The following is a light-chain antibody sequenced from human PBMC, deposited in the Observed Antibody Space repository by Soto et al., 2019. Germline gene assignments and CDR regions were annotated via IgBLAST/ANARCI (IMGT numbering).Light chain of an antibody. Sequence: QSALTQPASVFGSPGQSITFSCTGTSSDVGGYNFVSWYQQHPGKAPKLMIYEVSSRPSGVSNRFSGSKSGNTASLTISGLQPEEEADYYRSSYTTSTTVVFGTGTK. CDR3: SSYTTSTTVV. J-gene: IGLJ1*01. CDR1: SSDVGGYNF. CDR2: EVS. V-gene: IGLV2-14*03.